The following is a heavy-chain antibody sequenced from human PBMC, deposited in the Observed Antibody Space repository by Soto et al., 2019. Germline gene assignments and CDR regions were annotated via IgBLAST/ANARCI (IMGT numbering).Heavy chain of an antibody. Sequence: EVQLVESGGASVQPGGSLRLSCAASGFTFSTFSMNWVRQAPGRGLEWISYISGGGGPISYADSVKGRFTISRDNAKNSLYLQMDSLTDEDTAVYYCARDLGWAFDSWGQGTLVTVSS. V-gene: IGHV3-48*02. J-gene: IGHJ4*02. D-gene: IGHD6-19*01. CDR2: ISGGGGPI. CDR3: ARDLGWAFDS. CDR1: GFTFSTFS.